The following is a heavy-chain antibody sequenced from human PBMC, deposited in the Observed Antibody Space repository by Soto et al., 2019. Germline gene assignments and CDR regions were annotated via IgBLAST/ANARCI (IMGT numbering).Heavy chain of an antibody. V-gene: IGHV3-30*03. D-gene: IGHD2-21*01. CDR3: AREGEYYGMDV. Sequence: PGGSLRLSCAASGFTFSSYGMHWVRQAPGKGLEWVAVISYDGSNKYYADSVKGRFTISRDNSKNTLYLQMNSLRAEDTAVYYCAREGEYYGMDVWGQGTTVTVSS. CDR2: ISYDGSNK. J-gene: IGHJ6*02. CDR1: GFTFSSYG.